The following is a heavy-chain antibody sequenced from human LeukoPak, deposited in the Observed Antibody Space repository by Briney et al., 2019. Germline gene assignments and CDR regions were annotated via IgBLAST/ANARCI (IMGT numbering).Heavy chain of an antibody. J-gene: IGHJ4*02. CDR1: GDSINSNYW. CDR3: ARHEIQLWAFDY. CDR2: IHHSGST. D-gene: IGHD5-18*01. V-gene: IGHV4-28*01. Sequence: TPSETLSLTCAVSGDSINSNYWWTWIRQPPEKGLEWIGYIHHSGSTHQNPSLQSRLTMSVDTSKNQFSLKLSSVTAADTAVYYCARHEIQLWAFDYWGQGTLVTVSS.